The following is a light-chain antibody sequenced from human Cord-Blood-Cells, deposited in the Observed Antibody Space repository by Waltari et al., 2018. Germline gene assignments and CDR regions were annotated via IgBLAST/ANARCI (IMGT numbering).Light chain of an antibody. J-gene: IGKJ1*01. Sequence: DIPIHQSPSSPSASVGVRVTITCRTSQSISSYLNWYQQKPGQAPELLIYAASSVQSGVPSRFSGSGSGADFTLSIRSLQPGDFATDDCQQSYITGPFRQGPKVKI. CDR3: QQSYITGP. CDR2: AAS. V-gene: IGKV1-39*01. CDR1: QSISSY.